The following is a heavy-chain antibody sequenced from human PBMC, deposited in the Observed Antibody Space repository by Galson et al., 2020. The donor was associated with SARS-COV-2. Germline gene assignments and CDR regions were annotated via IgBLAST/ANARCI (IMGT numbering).Heavy chain of an antibody. CDR2: IYWNDDR. J-gene: IGHJ4*01. CDR1: GFSLSAGGVG. D-gene: IGHD4-17*01. CDR3: AYKWDYRDFFEY. V-gene: IGHV2-5*01. Sequence: SGPTLVKPTQTLPLTCTFSGFSLSAGGVGVGWIRHPPGTALEWLALIYWNDDRRYGPSLKSRLTITKDTSKNQVVLTMTNLDPVDTATYYCAYKWDYRDFFEYWGQGTLVTVSS.